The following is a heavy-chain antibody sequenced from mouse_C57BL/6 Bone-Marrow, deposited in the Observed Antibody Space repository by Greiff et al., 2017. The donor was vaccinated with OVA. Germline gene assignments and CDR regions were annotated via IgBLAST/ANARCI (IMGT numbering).Heavy chain of an antibody. D-gene: IGHD2-4*01. V-gene: IGHV1-7*01. J-gene: IGHJ2*01. CDR1: GYTFTSYW. CDR3: ASYDYDVRLDY. Sequence: QVQLKQSGAELAKPGASVKLSCKASGYTFTSYWMHWVKQRPGQGLEWIGYINPSSGYTKYNQKFKDKATLTADKSSSTAYMQLSSLTYEDSAVYYCASYDYDVRLDYWGQGTTLTVAS. CDR2: INPSSGYT.